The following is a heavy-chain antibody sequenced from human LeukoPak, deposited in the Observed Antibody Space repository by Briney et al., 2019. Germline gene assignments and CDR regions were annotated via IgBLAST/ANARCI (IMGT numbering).Heavy chain of an antibody. CDR1: GFTFSSYW. V-gene: IGHV3-7*01. CDR3: ARDDCSSISCYHNWFDP. Sequence: GGSLRLSCAASGFTFSSYWMSWVRQAPGKGLEWVANIKQDGSEKYYVDSVKGRFTISRDNAKSSLYLQMNSLRAEDTAVYYCARDDCSSISCYHNWFDPWGQGTLVTVSS. J-gene: IGHJ5*02. D-gene: IGHD2-2*01. CDR2: IKQDGSEK.